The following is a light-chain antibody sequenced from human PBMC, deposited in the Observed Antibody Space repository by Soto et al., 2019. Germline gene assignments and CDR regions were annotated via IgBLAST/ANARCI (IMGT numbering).Light chain of an antibody. Sequence: QSALTQPASVSGSPGQSITISCTGTSNDVGHDNDVSWYQQFPGKVPKLIFYDVSNRPSGVSNRFSGSKSGNTASLTISGLQADDEADYYCSSYTSSGTYVFGPVTKLTVL. CDR2: DVS. CDR1: SNDVGHDND. CDR3: SSYTSSGTYV. J-gene: IGLJ1*01. V-gene: IGLV2-14*03.